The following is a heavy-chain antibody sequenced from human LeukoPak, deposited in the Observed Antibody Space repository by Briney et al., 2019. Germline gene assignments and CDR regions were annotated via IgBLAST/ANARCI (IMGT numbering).Heavy chain of an antibody. D-gene: IGHD6-6*01. CDR3: AISSYYRVWFDP. Sequence: SETLSLTCVVSGTSISGSDWWSWVRQPPGKGLEWIGEIYHNGNTNYNPSLKSRVTISVDKSKNQFSLMLTSVTAADTAVYYCAISSYYRVWFDPWGQGTLVTVSS. CDR2: IYHNGNT. V-gene: IGHV4-4*02. CDR1: GTSISGSDW. J-gene: IGHJ5*02.